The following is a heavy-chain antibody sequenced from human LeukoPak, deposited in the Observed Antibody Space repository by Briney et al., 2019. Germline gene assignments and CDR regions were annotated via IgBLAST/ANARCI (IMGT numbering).Heavy chain of an antibody. CDR3: ARRAVAGRYYGMDV. J-gene: IGHJ6*02. D-gene: IGHD6-19*01. Sequence: SETLSLTCTVSGGSISSYYWSWIRQPPGKGLEWIGYIYYSGSTNYNPSLKSRVTISVDTSKNQFSLKLSSVTAADTAVYYCARRAVAGRYYGMDVWGQGTTVTISS. CDR1: GGSISSYY. CDR2: IYYSGST. V-gene: IGHV4-59*08.